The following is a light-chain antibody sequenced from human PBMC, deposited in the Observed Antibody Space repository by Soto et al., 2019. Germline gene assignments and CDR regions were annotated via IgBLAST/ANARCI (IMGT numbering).Light chain of an antibody. V-gene: IGKV3-11*01. CDR3: QQRSNWLWT. J-gene: IGKJ1*01. Sequence: EIVLTQSPATLSLSPGERATLSCRASQSVRNSLAWYQQKPGQAPRLLIYDASNRATGIPARFSGSGSGTDFTLTISSLEPEDFAVYYCQQRSNWLWTFGQGTKVEIK. CDR2: DAS. CDR1: QSVRNS.